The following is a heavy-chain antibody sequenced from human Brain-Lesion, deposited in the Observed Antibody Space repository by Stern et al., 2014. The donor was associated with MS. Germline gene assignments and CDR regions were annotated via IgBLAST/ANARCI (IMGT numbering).Heavy chain of an antibody. CDR2: IYYSGNT. Sequence: VQLVESGPGLVKPSETLSLTCTVAGGSVSSTSYAWAWIRQPPGKGLEWIGTIYYSGNTYYSPSLKSRLTLSLDTSQNQFSLQLRSVTAADTAVYYCAGEEDIRYCSGGSCTGNWFDPWGQGTLVTVSS. D-gene: IGHD2-15*01. CDR1: GGSVSSTSYA. V-gene: IGHV4-39*01. J-gene: IGHJ5*02. CDR3: AGEEDIRYCSGGSCTGNWFDP.